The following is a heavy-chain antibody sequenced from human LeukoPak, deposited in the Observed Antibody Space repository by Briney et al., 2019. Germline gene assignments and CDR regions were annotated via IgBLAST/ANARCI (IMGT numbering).Heavy chain of an antibody. D-gene: IGHD2-2*02. CDR2: ISGSGGST. J-gene: IGHJ1*01. CDR1: GFTFSSYA. V-gene: IGHV3-23*01. CDR3: AKLYVGCSSTRCDTPAEYFQH. Sequence: GGSLRLSCAASGFTFSSYAMSWVRQAPGKGLEWVSAISGSGGSTYYADSVKGRFTISRDNSKNTLYLQMNSLRAEDTAVYYCAKLYVGCSSTRCDTPAEYFQHWCQGTLVTVSA.